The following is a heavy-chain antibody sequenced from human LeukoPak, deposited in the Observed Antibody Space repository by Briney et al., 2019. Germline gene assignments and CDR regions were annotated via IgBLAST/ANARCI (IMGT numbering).Heavy chain of an antibody. CDR3: ARATPWLLPGY. J-gene: IGHJ4*02. D-gene: IGHD3-22*01. Sequence: SETLSLTCTVSGGSISSYYWSWVRQPPGKGLEWIGHIYDTGNTNYNPSLESRVTISVDASKNQFSLRLTSVTAADTAVYFCARATPWLLPGYWGQGTLVTVSS. V-gene: IGHV4-59*01. CDR1: GGSISSYY. CDR2: IYDTGNT.